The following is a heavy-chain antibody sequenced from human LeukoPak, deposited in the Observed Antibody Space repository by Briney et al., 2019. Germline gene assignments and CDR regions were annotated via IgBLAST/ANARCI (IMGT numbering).Heavy chain of an antibody. Sequence: SVKVSCKASGGTLSGYVISWVRQAPGQGLEWMGGIIPIYGTPHSAQKFQGRVTITTDESTSTAFMDLSSLRSEDTAVYYCARGKLGYYYYHMDAWGKGTTVTVSS. J-gene: IGHJ6*03. CDR3: ARGKLGYYYYHMDA. CDR2: IIPIYGTP. V-gene: IGHV1-69*05. D-gene: IGHD3-3*02. CDR1: GGTLSGYV.